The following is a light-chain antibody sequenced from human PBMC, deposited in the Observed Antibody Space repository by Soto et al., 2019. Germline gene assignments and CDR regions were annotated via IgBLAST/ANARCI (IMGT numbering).Light chain of an antibody. CDR2: KAS. J-gene: IGKJ5*01. V-gene: IGKV1-5*03. Sequence: DIQMTQSPSTLSASVGDRVTITCRASQSINNWLAWYQQKPGQAPNLLISKASTLESGVPSRFSGSGFGTEFTLTISTLQPDDLATDYCQNYHRYPITFGQGTRLEIK. CDR3: QNYHRYPIT. CDR1: QSINNW.